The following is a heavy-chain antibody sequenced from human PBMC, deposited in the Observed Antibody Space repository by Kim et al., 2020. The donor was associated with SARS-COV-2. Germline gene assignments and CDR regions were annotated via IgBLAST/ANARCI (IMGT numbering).Heavy chain of an antibody. J-gene: IGHJ5*02. D-gene: IGHD3-3*01. CDR1: GGSFSGYY. Sequence: SETLSLTCAVYGGSFSGYYWSWIRQPPGKGLEWIGEINHSGSTNYNPSLKSRVTISVDTSKNQFSLKLSSVTAADTAVYYCARGRPWSGYYGGWQLGWFDPWGQGTLVTVSS. CDR3: ARGRPWSGYYGGWQLGWFDP. V-gene: IGHV4-34*01. CDR2: INHSGST.